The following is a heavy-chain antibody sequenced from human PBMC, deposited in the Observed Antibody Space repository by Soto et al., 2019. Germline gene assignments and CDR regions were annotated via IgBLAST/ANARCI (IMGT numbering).Heavy chain of an antibody. D-gene: IGHD5-12*01. J-gene: IGHJ4*02. CDR1: GGTFSSYG. Sequence: QVQLVQSGAEVKKPGSSVKVSCKASGGTFSSYGISWVRQAPGQGLEWMGGIIPMFGTAAHYAQKFQGRVTITADNSTSTVYSELSSLRSEDNAVYYCAREKEMATIIFDYLGQGTLVTVSS. V-gene: IGHV1-69*06. CDR2: IIPMFGTAA. CDR3: AREKEMATIIFDY.